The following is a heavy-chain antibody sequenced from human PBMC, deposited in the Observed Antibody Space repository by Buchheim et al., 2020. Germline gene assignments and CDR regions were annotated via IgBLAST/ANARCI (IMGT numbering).Heavy chain of an antibody. CDR3: VRESQVVAPGSGRLTYYGMDV. D-gene: IGHD2-15*01. V-gene: IGHV3-7*01. J-gene: IGHJ6*02. CDR2: IHQDGGEK. Sequence: EVQLVESGGDLVQPGGSLRLSCGASGFTFSRYWMSWVRQAPGKGLEWVANIHQDGGEKYYVDSLKVRFTISRDNAKSSLVFQMNSLRVEDTAVYYCVRESQVVAPGSGRLTYYGMDVWGQGTT. CDR1: GFTFSRYW.